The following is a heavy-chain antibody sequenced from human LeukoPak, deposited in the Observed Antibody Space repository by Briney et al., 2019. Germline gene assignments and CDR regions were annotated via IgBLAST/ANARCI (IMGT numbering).Heavy chain of an antibody. D-gene: IGHD1-1*01. Sequence: SETLSLTCTVSGYSISSGYYWGWIRQPPGKGLEWIGSIYESGSTNYNPSLKSRVTMSVDTSKNQFSLKLSSVTAADTAVYYCARDRGTWNDDGFDYWGRGTLVTVSS. CDR1: GYSISSGYY. J-gene: IGHJ4*02. CDR2: IYESGST. V-gene: IGHV4-38-2*02. CDR3: ARDRGTWNDDGFDY.